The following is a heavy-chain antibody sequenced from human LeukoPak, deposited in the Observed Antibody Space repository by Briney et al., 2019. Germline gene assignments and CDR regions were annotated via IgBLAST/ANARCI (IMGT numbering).Heavy chain of an antibody. Sequence: SGPALVKPTQTLTLTCTFSGFSLSTSGMCVSWIRQPPGKALEWLALIDWDDDKYYSTSLKTRLTISKDTSKNQVVLTMTNMDPVDTATYYCARLLGYCNGGSCYSYFDYWGQGTLVTVSS. CDR1: GFSLSTSGMC. V-gene: IGHV2-70*01. J-gene: IGHJ4*02. CDR2: IDWDDDK. CDR3: ARLLGYCNGGSCYSYFDY. D-gene: IGHD2-15*01.